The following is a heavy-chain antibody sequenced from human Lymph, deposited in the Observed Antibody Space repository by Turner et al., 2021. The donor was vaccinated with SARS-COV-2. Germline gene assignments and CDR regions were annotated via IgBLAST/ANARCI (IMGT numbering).Heavy chain of an antibody. Sequence: QVQLVRSGAEVKKPGASVKVSCKVSGYTLTELSMHWVRQAPGKGLEWMGGFDPEDGEIIYAQKFQGRVTMTEDTSTDTAYMELSSLRSEDTAVYYCATVLCTGSSCYYYGMDVWGQGTTVTVSS. D-gene: IGHD2-15*01. J-gene: IGHJ6*02. CDR2: FDPEDGEI. CDR1: GYTLTELS. V-gene: IGHV1-24*01. CDR3: ATVLCTGSSCYYYGMDV.